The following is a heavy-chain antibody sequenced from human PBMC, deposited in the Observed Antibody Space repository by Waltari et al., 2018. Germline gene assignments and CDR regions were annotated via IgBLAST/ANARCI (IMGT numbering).Heavy chain of an antibody. Sequence: EVQLVQSGAEVKKPGATVKISCKASGYTFTDYYLHWVQHAPGKGLEWMGRVDPEDGETIYAEKFQGRVTITADTSTDTAYMELSSLRSEDTAVYYCAVLELRIGYYYYMDVWGKGTTVTVSS. CDR1: GYTFTDYY. D-gene: IGHD1-7*01. CDR3: AVLELRIGYYYYMDV. CDR2: VDPEDGET. V-gene: IGHV1-69-2*01. J-gene: IGHJ6*03.